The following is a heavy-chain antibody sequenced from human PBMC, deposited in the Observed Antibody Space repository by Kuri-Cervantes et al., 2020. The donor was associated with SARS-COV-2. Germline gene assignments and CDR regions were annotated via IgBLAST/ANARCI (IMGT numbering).Heavy chain of an antibody. J-gene: IGHJ4*02. D-gene: IGHD3-22*01. Sequence: ASVKVSCKVSGYTLTELSIHWVRQAPGKGLEWMGGFDPEDGETIYAQKFQGRVTMTEDTSTDTAYMELSSLRSEDTAVYYCAKGYSSGYPIPNYWGQGTLVTVSS. CDR2: FDPEDGET. V-gene: IGHV1-24*01. CDR1: GYTLTELS. CDR3: AKGYSSGYPIPNY.